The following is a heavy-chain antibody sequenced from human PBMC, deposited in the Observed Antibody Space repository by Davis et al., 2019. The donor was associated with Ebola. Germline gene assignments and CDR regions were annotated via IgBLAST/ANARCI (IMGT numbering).Heavy chain of an antibody. CDR1: GFTFSSYG. J-gene: IGHJ6*02. CDR3: ARDPRLPYTAKGDYYGMDV. Sequence: PGGSLRLSCAASGFTFSSYGMHWVRQAPGKGLEWVAVISYDGSNKYYADSVKGRFTISRDNSKNTLYLQMNSLRAEDTAVYYCARDPRLPYTAKGDYYGMDVWGQGTTVTVSS. V-gene: IGHV3-30*03. CDR2: ISYDGSNK. D-gene: IGHD5-18*01.